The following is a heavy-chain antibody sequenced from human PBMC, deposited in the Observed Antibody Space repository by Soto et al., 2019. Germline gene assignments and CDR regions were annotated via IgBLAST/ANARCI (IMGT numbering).Heavy chain of an antibody. CDR3: ATGPGWNYGWFDP. V-gene: IGHV1-24*01. CDR2: FDPEDGET. D-gene: IGHD1-7*01. J-gene: IGHJ5*02. Sequence: ASVKVSCKVSGYTLTELSMHWVRQAPGKGLGWMGGFDPEDGETIYAQKFQGRVTMTEDTSTDTAYMELSSLRSEDTAVYYCATGPGWNYGWFDPWGQGTLVTVS. CDR1: GYTLTELS.